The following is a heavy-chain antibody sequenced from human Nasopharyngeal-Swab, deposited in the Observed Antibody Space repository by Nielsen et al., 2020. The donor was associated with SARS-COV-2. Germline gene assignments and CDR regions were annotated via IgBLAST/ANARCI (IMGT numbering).Heavy chain of an antibody. CDR2: ISSSGSIT. D-gene: IGHD3-3*01. Sequence: GESLKISCAASGFSFSEYYMSWIRQAPGKGLEWISDISSSGSITHYADSMKGRFTISRDNAKKSLYLQMNSLRAEDTAAYYCARGVGVDDFWSGRFDYWGQGTLVTVSS. V-gene: IGHV3-11*01. CDR3: ARGVGVDDFWSGRFDY. CDR1: GFSFSEYY. J-gene: IGHJ4*02.